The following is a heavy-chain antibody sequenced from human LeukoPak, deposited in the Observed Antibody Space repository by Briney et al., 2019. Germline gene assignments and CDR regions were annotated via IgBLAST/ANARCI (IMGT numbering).Heavy chain of an antibody. J-gene: IGHJ4*02. CDR2: IYSSGST. CDR1: GAAISAFQ. CDR3: ARKDGDY. V-gene: IGHV4-4*07. Sequence: SEPLSLASTVHGAAISAFQWTWFRQPAGKTLEWIGLIYSSGSTLLNPSLKTRVAMSLDLTKNQLSLRLTSLTAADTAMYYCARKDGDYWGQGTLVTVSS.